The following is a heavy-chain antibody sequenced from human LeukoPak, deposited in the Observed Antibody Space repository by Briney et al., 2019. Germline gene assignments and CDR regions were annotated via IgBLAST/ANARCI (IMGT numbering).Heavy chain of an antibody. Sequence: SETLSLTCAVYGGSFSGYYWSWIRQPPGKGLEWIGYIYYSGSTNYNPSLKSRVTISVDTSKNQFSLKLSSVTAADTAVYYCARDGVVAAEKRRGYYYYGMDVWGQGTTVTVSS. CDR2: IYYSGST. J-gene: IGHJ6*02. CDR3: ARDGVVAAEKRRGYYYYGMDV. CDR1: GGSFSGYY. V-gene: IGHV4-59*01. D-gene: IGHD6-13*01.